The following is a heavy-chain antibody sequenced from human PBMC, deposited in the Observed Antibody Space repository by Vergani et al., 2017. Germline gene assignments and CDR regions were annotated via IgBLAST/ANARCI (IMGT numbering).Heavy chain of an antibody. CDR3: AKVLRPKGYYFDY. J-gene: IGHJ4*02. Sequence: EVQLVESGGVVVQPGGSLRLSCAASGFTFDDYTMHWVRQAPGKGLEWGSLISWDGGSTYYADSVKGRFTISRDNSKNSLYLQMNSLRAEDTAVYYCAKVLRPKGYYFDYWGQGTLVTVSS. V-gene: IGHV3-43*01. CDR2: ISWDGGST. CDR1: GFTFDDYT.